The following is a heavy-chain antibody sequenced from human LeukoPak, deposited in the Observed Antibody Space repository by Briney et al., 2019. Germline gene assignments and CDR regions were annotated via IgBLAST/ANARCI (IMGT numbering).Heavy chain of an antibody. V-gene: IGHV1-69*13. CDR3: AREHHSTNEGTVAFDI. CDR2: IIPIFGTA. D-gene: IGHD2-8*01. CDR1: ARTFSSYA. Sequence: PSVNVSCKASARTFSSYAISWVRQAPGQGLGWMGAIIPIFGTANYAQKLQGRVTITADESTSTAYMELSSLRSEDTAVYYCAREHHSTNEGTVAFDIWGQGTMVTISS. J-gene: IGHJ3*02.